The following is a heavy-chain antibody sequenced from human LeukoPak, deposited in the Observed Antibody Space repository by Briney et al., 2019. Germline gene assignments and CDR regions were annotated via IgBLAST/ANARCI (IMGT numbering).Heavy chain of an antibody. CDR1: GFTFSSYN. D-gene: IGHD1-26*01. J-gene: IGHJ4*02. CDR3: ATSGTYRLDY. Sequence: GGFLRLSCAASGFTFSSYNTNWVRQAPGKGLEWVSSINTAGGSIFYADSVKGRFTISRDNAKNSLYLQMNSLRAEDTAVYYCATSGTYRLDYWGQGSLVTVSS. V-gene: IGHV3-48*01. CDR2: INTAGGSI.